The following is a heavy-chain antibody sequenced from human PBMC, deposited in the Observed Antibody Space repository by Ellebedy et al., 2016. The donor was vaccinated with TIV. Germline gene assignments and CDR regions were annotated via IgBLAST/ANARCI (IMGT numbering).Heavy chain of an antibody. CDR1: GFTFSRYG. Sequence: GESLKISFAASGFTFSRYGMNWVRQVPGKRLVWVSRIHSDGSTTNYADSVKGGFTISRHNAKNTLYLQMNSLRAEDTAVYYCAEGRNYYDSRAYCGYWGQGTLVTVPS. J-gene: IGHJ4*02. V-gene: IGHV3-74*01. CDR3: AEGRNYYDSRAYCGY. CDR2: IHSDGSTT. D-gene: IGHD3-22*01.